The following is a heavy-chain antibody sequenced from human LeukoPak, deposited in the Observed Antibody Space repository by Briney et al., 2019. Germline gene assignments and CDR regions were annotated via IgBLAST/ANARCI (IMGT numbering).Heavy chain of an antibody. J-gene: IGHJ4*02. CDR2: ISGSGGST. CDR3: AKVELELYYYDRRTHPVLNYFDY. D-gene: IGHD3-22*01. V-gene: IGHV3-23*01. Sequence: GGSLRLSCTASGFTFSSYGMSWVRQAPGKGLEWVSVISGSGGSTYYADSVKDRFTISRDNSKNTLYLQMNSLRAEDTAVYYCAKVELELYYYDRRTHPVLNYFDYWGQGTLVTVSS. CDR1: GFTFSSYG.